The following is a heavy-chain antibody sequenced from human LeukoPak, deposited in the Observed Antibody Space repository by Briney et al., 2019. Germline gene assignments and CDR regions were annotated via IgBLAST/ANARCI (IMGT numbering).Heavy chain of an antibody. Sequence: SETLSLTCAVYGGSFNGYYWSWIRQPPGKGLEWIGEINHSGSTNYSPSLKSRVTLSVDTSKNQFSLELTSVTAADTAVYYCARSMVRGLITGVCDFWGQGTLVTVSS. J-gene: IGHJ4*02. D-gene: IGHD3-10*01. V-gene: IGHV4-34*01. CDR2: INHSGST. CDR3: ARSMVRGLITGVCDF. CDR1: GGSFNGYY.